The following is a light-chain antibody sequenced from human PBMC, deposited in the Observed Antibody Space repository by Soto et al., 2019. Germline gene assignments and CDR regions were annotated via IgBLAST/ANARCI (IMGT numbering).Light chain of an antibody. CDR3: QQYHSYSWT. CDR2: PAS. V-gene: IGKV1-39*01. Sequence: DIQMTQSPSSLSASVGDRVTITCRASQRIANYLNWYQQEPGTAPKLLIFPASSLQSGVPSRLSGSGSGTDFTLTISNLQPEDFATYFCQQYHSYSWTFGQGTKVDIK. CDR1: QRIANY. J-gene: IGKJ1*01.